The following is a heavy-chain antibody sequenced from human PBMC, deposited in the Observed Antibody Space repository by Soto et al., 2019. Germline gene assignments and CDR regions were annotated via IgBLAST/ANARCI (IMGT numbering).Heavy chain of an antibody. CDR1: GGTFSSYT. V-gene: IGHV1-69*08. J-gene: IGHJ3*02. CDR2: IIPILGIA. D-gene: IGHD3-3*01. CDR3: ARERGITIFGVVTPSRDAFDI. Sequence: QVQLVQSGAEVKKPGSSVKVSCKASGGTFSSYTISWVRQAPGQGLEWMGRIIPILGIANYAQKFQGRVTITADKSTSTAYMELSSLSSEDTAVYYCARERGITIFGVVTPSRDAFDIWGQGTMVTVSS.